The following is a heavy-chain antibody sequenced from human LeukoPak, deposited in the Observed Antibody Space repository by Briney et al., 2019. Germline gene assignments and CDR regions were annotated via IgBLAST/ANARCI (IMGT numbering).Heavy chain of an antibody. Sequence: PSETLSLTCTVSGGSISSSGYYWGWVSQPRGTGREWLGSIYHSGSSYYNPSLKSLVTISVDTSKNQFSLKLSSVTAADTAVYYCARHSSYYGNFDYWGQGTLVTVSS. J-gene: IGHJ4*02. D-gene: IGHD3-10*01. CDR2: IYHSGSS. CDR3: ARHSSYYGNFDY. CDR1: GGSISSSGYY. V-gene: IGHV4-39*01.